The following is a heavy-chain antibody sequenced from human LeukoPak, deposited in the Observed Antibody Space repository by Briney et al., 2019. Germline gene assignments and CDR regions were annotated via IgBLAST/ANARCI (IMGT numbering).Heavy chain of an antibody. CDR1: GFTFDDYA. CDR3: AKGPMITFGGVIVTPDY. Sequence: GRSLRLSCAASGFTFDDYAMHWVRQAPGKGLEWVSGISWNSGNIGYADSVKGRFTISRDNSKNTLYLQVNSLRAEDTAVYYCAKGPMITFGGVIVTPDYWGQGTLVTVSS. J-gene: IGHJ4*02. CDR2: ISWNSGNI. V-gene: IGHV3-9*01. D-gene: IGHD3-16*02.